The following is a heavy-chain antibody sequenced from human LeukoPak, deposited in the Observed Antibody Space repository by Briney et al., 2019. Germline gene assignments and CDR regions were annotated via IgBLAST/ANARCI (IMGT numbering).Heavy chain of an antibody. D-gene: IGHD3-16*01. CDR2: IYYSGST. CDR1: GGSISSSSYY. J-gene: IGHJ4*02. V-gene: IGHV4-39*07. Sequence: SETLSLTCTVSGGSISSSSYYWGWIRQPPGKGLEWIGSIYYSGSTYYNPSIKSRVTISVDTSKNQFSLKVTSVTAADTAVYYCAREGGGFDYWGQGTLVTVSS. CDR3: AREGGGFDY.